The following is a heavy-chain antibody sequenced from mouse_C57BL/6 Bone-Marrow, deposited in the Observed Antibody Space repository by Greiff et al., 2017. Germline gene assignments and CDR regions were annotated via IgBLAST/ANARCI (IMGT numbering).Heavy chain of an antibody. CDR3: ARRWAD. CDR2: INPGSGGT. CDR1: GYAFTNYL. D-gene: IGHD1-1*02. V-gene: IGHV1-54*01. Sequence: VQLQQSGAELVRPGTSVKVSCKASGYAFTNYLIEWVKQRPGQGLEWIGVINPGSGGTNYNEKFKGKATLTADKSSSTAYMQLSSLTSEDSAVYFCARRWADWGQVTLVTVSA. J-gene: IGHJ3*01.